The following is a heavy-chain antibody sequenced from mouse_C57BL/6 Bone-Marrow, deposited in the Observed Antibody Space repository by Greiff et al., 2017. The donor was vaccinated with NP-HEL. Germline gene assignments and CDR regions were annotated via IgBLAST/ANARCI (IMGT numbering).Heavy chain of an antibody. Sequence: DVKLVESGGGLVQPGGSLKLSCAASGFTFSDYYMYWVRQTPEKRLEWVAYISNGGGSTYYPDTVKGRFTISRDNAKNTLYLQMSRLKSEDTAMYYCARGGDYDEFAYWGQGTLVTVSA. V-gene: IGHV5-12*01. J-gene: IGHJ3*01. D-gene: IGHD2-4*01. CDR1: GFTFSDYY. CDR2: ISNGGGST. CDR3: ARGGDYDEFAY.